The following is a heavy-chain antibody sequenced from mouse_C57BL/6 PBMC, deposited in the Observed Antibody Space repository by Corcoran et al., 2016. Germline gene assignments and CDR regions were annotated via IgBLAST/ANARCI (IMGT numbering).Heavy chain of an antibody. Sequence: QIQLVQSGPELKKPGETVKISCKASGYTFTTYGMSWVKQAPGKGLKWMGWINTYSGVPTYADDFKGRFAFSLETSASTAYLQINNLKNEDTATYCCARRGGSNPVDYWGQGTTLTVSS. V-gene: IGHV9-3*01. CDR2: INTYSGVP. CDR3: ARRGGSNPVDY. J-gene: IGHJ2*01. CDR1: GYTFTTYG. D-gene: IGHD1-1*01.